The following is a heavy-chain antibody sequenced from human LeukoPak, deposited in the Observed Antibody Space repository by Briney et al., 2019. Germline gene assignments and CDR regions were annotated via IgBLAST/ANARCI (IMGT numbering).Heavy chain of an antibody. CDR2: INPSGGST. CDR3: ARDRRRVSSGWTLYYYGMDV. D-gene: IGHD6-19*01. J-gene: IGHJ6*02. V-gene: IGHV1-46*01. Sequence: GASVKVSCKASGYTFTSYGISWARQAPGQGLEWMGIINPSGGSTSYAQKFQGRVTMTRDTSTSTVYMELSSLRSEDTAVYYCARDRRRVSSGWTLYYYGMDVWGQGTTVTVSS. CDR1: GYTFTSYG.